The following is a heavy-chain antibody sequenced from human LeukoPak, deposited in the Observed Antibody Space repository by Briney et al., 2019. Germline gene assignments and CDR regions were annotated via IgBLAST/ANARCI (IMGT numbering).Heavy chain of an antibody. CDR3: ATLLEWLLFPLDY. V-gene: IGHV3-23*01. D-gene: IGHD3-3*01. CDR1: GFTFSSSA. J-gene: IGHJ4*02. Sequence: GGSLRLSCAASGFTFSSSAMSWVRQAPGKGLEWVSTISGSGGSTYYADSVKGRFTISRDNSKNTLYLQMNSLRAEDTAVYYCATLLEWLLFPLDYWGQGTLVTVSS. CDR2: ISGSGGST.